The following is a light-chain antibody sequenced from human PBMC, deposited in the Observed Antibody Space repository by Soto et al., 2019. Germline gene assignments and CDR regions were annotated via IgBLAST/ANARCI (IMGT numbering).Light chain of an antibody. CDR3: HQDGSSGTWT. Sequence: QSVSSSYLAWYQQKPGQAPRLLIYGASSRATGIPDRFSGSGSGTDVSHTSSRFQPDDCAVYYCHQDGSSGTWTCGQGTKVDIK. CDR2: GAS. V-gene: IGKV3-20*01. CDR1: QSVSSSY. J-gene: IGKJ1*01.